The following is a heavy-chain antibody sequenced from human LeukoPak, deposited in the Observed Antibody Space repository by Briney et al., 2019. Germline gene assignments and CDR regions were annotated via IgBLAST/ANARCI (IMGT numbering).Heavy chain of an antibody. CDR1: ELTVSRNY. D-gene: IGHD5-24*01. CDR3: TRDQMNY. CDR2: IFSNGDT. Sequence: GGSLRLSCTASELTVSRNYMLWVRQAPGKGLEWVSLIFSNGDTHYADSVKGRFTISRDTSKNTVSLQMNSLRVEDTAMYYCTRDQMNYWGQGTLVTVSS. V-gene: IGHV3-53*01. J-gene: IGHJ4*02.